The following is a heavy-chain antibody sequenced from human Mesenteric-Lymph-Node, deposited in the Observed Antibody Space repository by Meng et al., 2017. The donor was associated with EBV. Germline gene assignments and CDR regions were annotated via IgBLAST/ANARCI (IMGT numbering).Heavy chain of an antibody. D-gene: IGHD1-1*01. Sequence: QITLKESGSMLVKPTQTLTLTCTFSGFSLSTSGVGVGWIRQPPGKALEWLAIISGDGDRRYSPALRNRLTISKDTSKNQVVLTMTRMDPVDTATYYCAHREGTSTWQFYFDFWGQGTLVTVSS. V-gene: IGHV2-5*02. J-gene: IGHJ4*02. CDR2: ISGDGDR. CDR3: AHREGTSTWQFYFDF. CDR1: GFSLSTSGVG.